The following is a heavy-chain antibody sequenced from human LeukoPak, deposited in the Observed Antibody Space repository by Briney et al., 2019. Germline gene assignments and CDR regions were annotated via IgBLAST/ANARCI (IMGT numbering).Heavy chain of an antibody. CDR1: SGPFGGYF. D-gene: IGHD6-6*01. J-gene: IGHJ4*02. Sequence: SETLSLTCAVLSGPFGGYFWSWIRQPPGKGLDWVGEINDSGSTNYNPSLKSRVTISVDTSKNQFSLKLSSVTAADTAVYYCARRSMYSSSSGVNYWGPGTLVSVSS. V-gene: IGHV4-34*01. CDR3: ARRSMYSSSSGVNY. CDR2: INDSGST.